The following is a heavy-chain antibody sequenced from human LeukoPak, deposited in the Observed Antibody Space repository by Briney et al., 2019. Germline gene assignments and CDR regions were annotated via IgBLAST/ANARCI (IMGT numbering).Heavy chain of an antibody. V-gene: IGHV1-18*04. CDR3: ARVGDIVVVPAAMPDY. J-gene: IGHJ4*02. CDR2: ISAYNGNT. D-gene: IGHD2-2*01. Sequence: ASVKVSCKASGYTFTSYGISWVRQAPGQGLEWMGWISAYNGNTNYAQKLQGRVTMTTDTSTSTAYMELRSLRSDDTAVCYCARVGDIVVVPAAMPDYWGQGTLVTVSS. CDR1: GYTFTSYG.